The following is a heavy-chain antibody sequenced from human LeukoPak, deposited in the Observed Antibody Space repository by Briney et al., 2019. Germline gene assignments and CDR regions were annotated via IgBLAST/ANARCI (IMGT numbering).Heavy chain of an antibody. D-gene: IGHD6-13*01. V-gene: IGHV4-4*07. Sequence: SETLSLTCTVSGGSISSYYWSWLRQPAGKGLEGIGRIYTSGSTNYNPSLKSRVTMSVDTSKNQFSLKLSSVTAADTAVYYCARGGFVAAADYNWFDPWGQGTLVTVSS. CDR1: GGSISSYY. CDR3: ARGGFVAAADYNWFDP. J-gene: IGHJ5*02. CDR2: IYTSGST.